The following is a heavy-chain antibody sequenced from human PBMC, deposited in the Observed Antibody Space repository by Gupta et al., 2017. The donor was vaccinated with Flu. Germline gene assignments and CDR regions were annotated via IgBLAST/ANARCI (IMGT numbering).Heavy chain of an antibody. V-gene: IGHV3-30*18. D-gene: IGHD3-3*01. CDR3: AKDYDKKTSGYYKSEDYMDV. CDR2: ISYDGSNK. Sequence: VRQAPGKGLEWVAVISYDGSNKYYADAVKGRLTISRDKSKNTLYLQMNSLRAEDTAVYYCAKDYDKKTSGYYKSEDYMDVWGKGTTVTVSS. J-gene: IGHJ6*03.